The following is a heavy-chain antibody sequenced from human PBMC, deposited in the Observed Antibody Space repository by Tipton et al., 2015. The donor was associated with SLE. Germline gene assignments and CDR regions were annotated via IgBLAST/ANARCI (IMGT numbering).Heavy chain of an antibody. D-gene: IGHD6-6*01. V-gene: IGHV1-2*02. Sequence: QLVQSGAEVRKPGASVKVSCKASGYIFTGYYIHWVRQAPGQGLEWMGWINPQSDGSNYAQKFQDRVALTWDTSVSTAYMELSRLTSDDTAVYYCTRDRHMDVWGKGTTVTVSS. CDR1: GYIFTGYY. CDR3: TRDRHMDV. J-gene: IGHJ6*03. CDR2: INPQSDGS.